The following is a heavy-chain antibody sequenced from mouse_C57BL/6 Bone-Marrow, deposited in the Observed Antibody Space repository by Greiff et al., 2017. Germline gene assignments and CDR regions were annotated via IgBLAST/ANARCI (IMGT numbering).Heavy chain of an antibody. J-gene: IGHJ2*01. CDR3: TLLLRFDY. Sequence: EVQLQQSGAELVRPGASVKLSCTASGFTITDFYMHWVKQRPEQGLEWIGRIDPEDGDTEYAPKFEGKATMTADTSSNTAYLQLSRLTSEDTAVYYCTLLLRFDYWGQGTTLTVSS. CDR1: GFTITDFY. D-gene: IGHD1-1*01. CDR2: IDPEDGDT. V-gene: IGHV14-1*01.